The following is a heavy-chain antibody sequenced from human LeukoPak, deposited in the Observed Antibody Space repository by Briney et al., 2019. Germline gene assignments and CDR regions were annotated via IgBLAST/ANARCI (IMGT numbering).Heavy chain of an antibody. CDR3: ATNPHPNAFHI. Sequence: GESLKISCKGSGYSFTTYWIGWVRQMPGKGLEWMGIIYPSDSDTRYSPSFQGQVTISADKPISTAYLQWSSLKASDTAMYYCATNPHPNAFHIWGQGTMVTVSS. CDR2: IYPSDSDT. V-gene: IGHV5-51*04. J-gene: IGHJ3*02. CDR1: GYSFTTYW.